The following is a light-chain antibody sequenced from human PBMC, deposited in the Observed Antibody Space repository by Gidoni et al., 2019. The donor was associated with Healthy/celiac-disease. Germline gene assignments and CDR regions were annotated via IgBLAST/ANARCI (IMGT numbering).Light chain of an antibody. CDR2: LGS. V-gene: IGKV2-28*01. Sequence: IVMTQSPLSLPVTPGEPASISCRSSQSLLHSNVYNYLDWYLQKPGQSPQLLIYLGSNRASGVPDRFSGSGSGTYFTLKISRVEAEDVGVYYCMQARQTPRTFGQGTKVEIK. CDR1: QSLLHSNVYNY. CDR3: MQARQTPRT. J-gene: IGKJ1*01.